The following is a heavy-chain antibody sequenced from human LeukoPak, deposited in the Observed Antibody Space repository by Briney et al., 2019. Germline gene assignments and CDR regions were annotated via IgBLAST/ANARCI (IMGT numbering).Heavy chain of an antibody. CDR3: ARYGSGNTEFDY. V-gene: IGHV4-59*01. CDR2: IFHTGSA. CDR1: GVSISSFY. Sequence: SETLSLTCSVSGVSISSFYWSWIRQPPGQGLEWIGYIFHTGSASYNPSLRSRVTMSVDTSKNQFSLRLTSVSAADTAVYYCARYGSGNTEFDYWGQGTLVTVSS. D-gene: IGHD3-10*01. J-gene: IGHJ4*02.